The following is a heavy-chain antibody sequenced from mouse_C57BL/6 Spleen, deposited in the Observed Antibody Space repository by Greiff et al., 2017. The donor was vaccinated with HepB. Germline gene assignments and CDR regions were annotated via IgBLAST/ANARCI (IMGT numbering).Heavy chain of an antibody. CDR1: GFTFSNYW. CDR3: LYSNYVGNWAFAY. J-gene: IGHJ3*01. CDR2: IRLKSDNYAT. V-gene: IGHV6-3*01. Sequence: DVKLQESGGGLVQPGGSMKLSCVASGFTFSNYWMNWVRQSPEKGLEWVAQIRLKSDNYATHYAESVKGRFTISRDDSKSSVYLQMNNLRAEDTGIYYCLYSNYVGNWAFAYWGQGTLVTVSA. D-gene: IGHD2-5*01.